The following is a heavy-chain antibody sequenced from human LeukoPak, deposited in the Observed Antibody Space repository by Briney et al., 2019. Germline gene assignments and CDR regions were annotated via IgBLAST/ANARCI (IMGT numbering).Heavy chain of an antibody. V-gene: IGHV4-61*02. CDR2: IYINGGT. CDR3: GRDLGAAAAFTV. CDR1: GVSISSGSFY. J-gene: IGHJ6*04. Sequence: PSQTLSLTCTVSGVSISSGSFYWGWLRQPAGKGLEWIGRIYINGGTDYNASLKSRATISVDTSKNQLSLKLSSMTAADTAVYYCGRDLGAAAAFTVWGKGTTVTVSS. D-gene: IGHD6-13*01.